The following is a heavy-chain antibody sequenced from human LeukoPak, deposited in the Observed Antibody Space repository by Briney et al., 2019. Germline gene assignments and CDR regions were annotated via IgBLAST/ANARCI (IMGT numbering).Heavy chain of an antibody. CDR2: INHSGST. CDR1: GGSISSGDYY. J-gene: IGHJ5*02. V-gene: IGHV4-39*07. CDR3: ARGLTTVTTFNWFDP. Sequence: PSETLSLTCTVSGGSISSGDYYWSWIRQPPGKGLEWIGEINHSGSTNYNPSLKSRVTISIDTSRSQFSLKLSSVTAADTAVYFCARGLTTVTTFNWFDPWGRGTLVTVSS. D-gene: IGHD4-17*01.